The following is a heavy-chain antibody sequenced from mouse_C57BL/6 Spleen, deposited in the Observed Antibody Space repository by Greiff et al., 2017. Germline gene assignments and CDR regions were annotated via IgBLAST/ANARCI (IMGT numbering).Heavy chain of an antibody. Sequence: VQLQQSGAELVRPGASVTLSCKASGYTFTDYEMHWVKQTPVHGLEWIGAIDPETGGTAYNQKFKGKAILTADKSSSTAYMELRSLTSEDSAVYYCTRSPGPSWFAYWGQGTLVTVSA. CDR2: IDPETGGT. J-gene: IGHJ3*01. V-gene: IGHV1-15*01. CDR1: GYTFTDYE. CDR3: TRSPGPSWFAY. D-gene: IGHD3-1*01.